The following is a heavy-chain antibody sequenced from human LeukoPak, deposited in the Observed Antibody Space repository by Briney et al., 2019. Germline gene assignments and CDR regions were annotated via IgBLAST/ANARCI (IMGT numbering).Heavy chain of an antibody. CDR1: GGPISGYY. CDR3: ARELYSYGSNFDY. D-gene: IGHD5-18*01. J-gene: IGHJ4*02. V-gene: IGHV4-59*01. Sequence: SETLSLTCTVSGGPISGYYWSWIRQPPGKGLEWIGYIYYSGSTNYNPSLKSRVTISVDTSKNQFSLKLSSVTAADTAVYYCARELYSYGSNFDYWGQGTLVTVSS. CDR2: IYYSGST.